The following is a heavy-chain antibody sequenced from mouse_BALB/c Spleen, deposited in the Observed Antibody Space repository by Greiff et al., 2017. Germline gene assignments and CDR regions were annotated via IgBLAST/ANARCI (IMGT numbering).Heavy chain of an antibody. CDR1: GYSITSDYA. Sequence: EVKLQESGPGLVKPSQSLSLTCTVTGYSITSDYAWNWIRQFPGNKLEWMGYISYSGSTSYNPSLKSRISITRDTSKNQFFLQLNSVTTEDTATYYCARDGYYFSWFAYWGQGTLVTVSA. CDR2: ISYSGST. CDR3: ARDGYYFSWFAY. J-gene: IGHJ3*01. D-gene: IGHD2-3*01. V-gene: IGHV3-2*02.